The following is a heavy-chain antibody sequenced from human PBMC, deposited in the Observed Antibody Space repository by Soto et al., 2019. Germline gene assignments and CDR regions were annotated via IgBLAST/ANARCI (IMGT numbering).Heavy chain of an antibody. CDR3: ARFYEFFDY. Sequence: ASVKVSCKASGYTFTGYYMHWVRQAPGQGLECMGWINPNSGGTNYAQKFQGRVTMTRXTXXSXXXMELXXLRXDDTAVYYCARFYEFFDYWGQGTLVTVSS. D-gene: IGHD3-3*01. J-gene: IGHJ4*02. V-gene: IGHV1-2*02. CDR2: INPNSGGT. CDR1: GYTFTGYY.